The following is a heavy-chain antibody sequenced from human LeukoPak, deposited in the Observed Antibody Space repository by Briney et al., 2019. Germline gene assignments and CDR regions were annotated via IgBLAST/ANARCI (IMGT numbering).Heavy chain of an antibody. V-gene: IGHV1-8*01. CDR2: MNPNSGNT. J-gene: IGHJ3*02. D-gene: IGHD2-21*02. CDR3: ARGLAYCGGDCPSDDAFDI. CDR1: GYTFTSYD. Sequence: ASVKVSCTASGYTFTSYDINWVRQATGQGLEWMGWMNPNSGNTGYAQKFQGRVTMTRNTSISTAYMELSSLRSEDTAVYYCARGLAYCGGDCPSDDAFDIWGQGTMVTVSS.